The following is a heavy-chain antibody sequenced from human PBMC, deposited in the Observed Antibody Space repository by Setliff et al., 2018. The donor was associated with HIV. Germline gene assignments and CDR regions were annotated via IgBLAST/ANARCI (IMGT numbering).Heavy chain of an antibody. J-gene: IGHJ4*02. D-gene: IGHD3-22*01. Sequence: SETLSLTCTVSGGSISSGGYFWSWIRQLPGKGLEWIGYIYYSGSTFYSPSLKSRLSISVDTAKNQFSLNLSSVTAADTAVYYCARVRNGYNFERLDYWGQGILVTVSS. V-gene: IGHV4-31*03. CDR2: IYYSGST. CDR3: ARVRNGYNFERLDY. CDR1: GGSISSGGYF.